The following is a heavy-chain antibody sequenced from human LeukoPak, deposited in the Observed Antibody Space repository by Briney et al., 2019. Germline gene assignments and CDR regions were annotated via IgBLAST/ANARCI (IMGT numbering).Heavy chain of an antibody. CDR1: GGSISSYY. J-gene: IGHJ5*02. Sequence: SETLSLTCTVSGGSISSYYWSWIRQPPGKGLEWIGYIYTSGSTNYNPSLKSRVTISVDMSKNQFSLKLSSVTAADTAVYYCARLEYSSSFGNWFDPWGQGTLVTVSS. D-gene: IGHD6-6*01. V-gene: IGHV4-4*09. CDR2: IYTSGST. CDR3: ARLEYSSSFGNWFDP.